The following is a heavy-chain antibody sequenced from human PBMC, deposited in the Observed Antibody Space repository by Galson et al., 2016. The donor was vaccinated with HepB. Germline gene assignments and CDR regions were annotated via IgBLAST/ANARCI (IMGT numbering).Heavy chain of an antibody. CDR3: ASSPYDSSGYYWGYYFEK. V-gene: IGHV3-48*02. D-gene: IGHD3-22*01. CDR1: GFTFSSST. Sequence: SLRLSCAASGFTFSSSTMNWVRQAPGKGLEWISYISSYSVIYYADSVRGRFTISRDNAKNSLYLHMNSLRDEDTAVYYCASSPYDSSGYYWGYYFEKWGQGTLVSVSS. CDR2: ISSYSVI. J-gene: IGHJ4*02.